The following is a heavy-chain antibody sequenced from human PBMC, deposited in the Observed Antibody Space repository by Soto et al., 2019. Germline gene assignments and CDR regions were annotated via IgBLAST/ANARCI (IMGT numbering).Heavy chain of an antibody. CDR1: GYTFTSYD. CDR3: ARHNSGSYRLDY. J-gene: IGHJ4*02. CDR2: MNPNSGNT. Sequence: QVQLVQSGAEVKKPGASVKVSCKASGYTFTSYDINWVRQATGQGLEWMGWMNPNSGNTGYAQKFKCTLTLTRNTSISTAYMELTSLRSEHTAVHYIARHNSGSYRLDYSGQGTLVTVSS. D-gene: IGHD1-26*01. V-gene: IGHV1-8*01.